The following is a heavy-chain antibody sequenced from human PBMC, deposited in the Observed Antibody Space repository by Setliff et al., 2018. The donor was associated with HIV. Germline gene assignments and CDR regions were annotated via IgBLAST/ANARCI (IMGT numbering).Heavy chain of an antibody. CDR3: ARGVAAAGL. Sequence: PSETLSLTCTVSGGSISSSSYYWGWIRQPPGKGLEWIGNIFYSGHTFYNPSLRSRVSISVDTSKNQFSLKLSSVTAADTAVYYCARGVAAAGLWGRGTLVTVSS. V-gene: IGHV4-39*07. D-gene: IGHD6-13*01. CDR1: GGSISSSSYY. J-gene: IGHJ4*02. CDR2: IFYSGHT.